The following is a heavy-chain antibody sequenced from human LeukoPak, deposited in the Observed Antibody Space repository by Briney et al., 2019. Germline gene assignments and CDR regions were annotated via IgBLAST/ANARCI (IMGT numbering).Heavy chain of an antibody. Sequence: SVKVSCKASGGTFSSYAISWARQAPGQGLEWMGGIIPIFGTANYAQKFQGRVTITADESTSTAYMELSSLRSEDTAVYYCARDRAGGGYCSSTSCYTFDFDYWGQGTLVTVSS. V-gene: IGHV1-69*01. CDR2: IIPIFGTA. J-gene: IGHJ4*02. D-gene: IGHD2-2*02. CDR1: GGTFSSYA. CDR3: ARDRAGGGYCSSTSCYTFDFDY.